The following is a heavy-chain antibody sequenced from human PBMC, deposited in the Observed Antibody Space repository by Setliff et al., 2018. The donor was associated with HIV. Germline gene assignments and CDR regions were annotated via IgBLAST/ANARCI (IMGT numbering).Heavy chain of an antibody. CDR3: ARVTNLLPKDPSMVTDAFDV. V-gene: IGHV4-59*01. CDR1: GDSISSYY. Sequence: SETLSLTCTVSGDSISSYYWTWIRQPPGKGLEWIGYSHYTGSSNYNPSLKSRVTISVDTAKNHFSLRLSSVTAADTALYYCARVTNLLPKDPSMVTDAFDVWGQGTMVTVSS. D-gene: IGHD2-8*01. CDR2: SHYTGSS. J-gene: IGHJ3*01.